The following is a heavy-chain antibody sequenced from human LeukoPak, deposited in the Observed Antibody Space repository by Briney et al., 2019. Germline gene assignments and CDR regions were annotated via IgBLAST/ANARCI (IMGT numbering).Heavy chain of an antibody. CDR3: ARRGYPDYDILTGYTNWFDP. V-gene: IGHV4-39*07. J-gene: IGHJ5*02. CDR2: IYYSGST. Sequence: SETLSLTCTVSGGSISSSSYYWGWIRQPPGKGLEWIGSIYYSGSTYYNPSLKSRVTISVDTSKNQFSLKLSSVTAADTAVYYCARRGYPDYDILTGYTNWFDPWGQGTLVTVSS. D-gene: IGHD3-9*01. CDR1: GGSISSSSYY.